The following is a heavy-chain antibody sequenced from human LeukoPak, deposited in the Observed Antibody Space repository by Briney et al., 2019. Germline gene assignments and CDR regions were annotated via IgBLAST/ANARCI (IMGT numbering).Heavy chain of an antibody. D-gene: IGHD3-3*01. CDR2: IYYSGST. CDR3: ERGRAYYDFWSGYYSPRLFDYYYYGMDV. CDR1: GGAISSYY. J-gene: IGHJ6*02. V-gene: IGHV4-59*01. Sequence: PSETLSLTCTVSGGAISSYYWSGIRQPPGRGLEWIGYIYYSGSTNYNPSLKSRVTISVDTSKNHFSLKLSYVTAADPALYYCERGRAYYDFWSGYYSPRLFDYYYYGMDVWGQGTTVTVSS.